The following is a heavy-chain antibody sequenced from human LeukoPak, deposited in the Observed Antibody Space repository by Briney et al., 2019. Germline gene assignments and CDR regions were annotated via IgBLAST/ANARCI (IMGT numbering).Heavy chain of an antibody. V-gene: IGHV3-23*01. J-gene: IGHJ4*02. CDR2: ISGCGGST. CDR1: GFTFSSYA. Sequence: PRGCLRLACSASGFTFSSYASGSGRQAPGKRLEWVSAISGCGGSTYCADSVKGRFTISRDNSKNTLYLQMNSLRAEDTAVYCCARVFYASIIGYFDYWGQGTLVTVYS. CDR3: ARVFYASIIGYFDY. D-gene: IGHD1-20*01.